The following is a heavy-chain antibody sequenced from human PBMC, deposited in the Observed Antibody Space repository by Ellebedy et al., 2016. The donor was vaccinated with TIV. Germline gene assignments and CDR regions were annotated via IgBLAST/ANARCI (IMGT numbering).Heavy chain of an antibody. CDR3: ARWMKDIYGMDV. J-gene: IGHJ6*02. Sequence: GESLKISCAASGFTFSSNWMHWVRQAPGKGLVWVSRINSDGSRSTYADSVKGRFTISRDNAKNTVYLQMYSLRAEDTAVYYCARWMKDIYGMDVWGQGTTVTVSS. V-gene: IGHV3-74*01. CDR2: INSDGSRS. CDR1: GFTFSSNW. D-gene: IGHD5-12*01.